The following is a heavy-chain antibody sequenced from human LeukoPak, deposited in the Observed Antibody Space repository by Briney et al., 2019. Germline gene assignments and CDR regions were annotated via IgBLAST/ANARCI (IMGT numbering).Heavy chain of an antibody. J-gene: IGHJ4*02. V-gene: IGHV3-21*01. CDR1: GFTFSSYT. Sequence: SGGSLRLSCAASGFTFSSYTMNWVRQAPGKGLEWVSSITSSSSYIYYADSVKGRFTISRDNAKNSLYLQMNSLRAEDTAVYYCARKIRLWSPFDYWGQGTLVTVSS. D-gene: IGHD5-18*01. CDR3: ARKIRLWSPFDY. CDR2: ITSSSSYI.